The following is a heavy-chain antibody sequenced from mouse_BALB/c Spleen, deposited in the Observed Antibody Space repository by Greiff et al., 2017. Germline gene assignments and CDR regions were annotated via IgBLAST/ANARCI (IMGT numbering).Heavy chain of an antibody. CDR3: AREGYYPYAMDY. Sequence: EVHLVESGGGLVQPGGSRKLSCAASGFTFSSFGMHWVRQAPEKGLEWVAYISSGSSTIYYADTVKGRFTISRDNPKNTLFLQMTSLRSEDTAMYYCAREGYYPYAMDYWGQGTSVTVSS. CDR1: GFTFSSFG. CDR2: ISSGSSTI. V-gene: IGHV5-17*02. D-gene: IGHD2-3*01. J-gene: IGHJ4*01.